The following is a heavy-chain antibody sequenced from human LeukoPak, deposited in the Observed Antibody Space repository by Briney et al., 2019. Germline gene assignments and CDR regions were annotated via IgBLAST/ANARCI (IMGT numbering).Heavy chain of an antibody. CDR2: MNPHTANT. D-gene: IGHD1-26*01. J-gene: IGHJ5*02. Sequence: ASVKVSCKASGYTFINYDINWVRQATGQGLEWMGWMNPHTANTGYAQKFQGRVTITWNTSISTAYMGLSSLRSEDTAVYYCARADSGSYYQSDPWGQGTLVTVSS. CDR1: GYTFINYD. V-gene: IGHV1-8*03. CDR3: ARADSGSYYQSDP.